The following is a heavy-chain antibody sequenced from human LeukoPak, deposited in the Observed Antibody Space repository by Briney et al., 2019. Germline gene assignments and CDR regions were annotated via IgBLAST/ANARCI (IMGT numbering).Heavy chain of an antibody. Sequence: GASVKVSCKASGGTFSSYAISWVRQAPGQGLEWMGGIIPIFGTANYAQKLQGRVTITADESTSTAYMELSSLRSEDTAVYYCARDHSATVTTGAFDIWGQGTMVTVSS. D-gene: IGHD4-17*01. J-gene: IGHJ3*02. V-gene: IGHV1-69*13. CDR2: IIPIFGTA. CDR3: ARDHSATVTTGAFDI. CDR1: GGTFSSYA.